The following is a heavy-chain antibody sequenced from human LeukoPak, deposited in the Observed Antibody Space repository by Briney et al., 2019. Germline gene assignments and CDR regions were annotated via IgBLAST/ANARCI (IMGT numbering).Heavy chain of an antibody. D-gene: IGHD6-13*01. Sequence: SQTLSLTCAVSGGSISSGGYSWSWIRQPPGKGLEWIGYIYHSGSTYYNPSLKSRVTISVDRSKNQFSLKLSSVTAADTSVYYCARATGSAAAGSGAFDPWGQGTLVTVSS. CDR2: IYHSGST. CDR1: GGSISSGGYS. J-gene: IGHJ5*02. CDR3: ARATGSAAAGSGAFDP. V-gene: IGHV4-30-2*01.